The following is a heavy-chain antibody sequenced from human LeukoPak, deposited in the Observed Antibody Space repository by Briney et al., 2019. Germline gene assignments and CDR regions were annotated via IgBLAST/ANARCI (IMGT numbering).Heavy chain of an antibody. CDR2: ISSSSSYI. V-gene: IGHV3-21*01. J-gene: IGHJ5*02. CDR1: GFTFSSYS. CDR3: ARSATDFWSGGFDP. Sequence: PGGSLRLSCAASGFTFSSYSMNWVRQAPGKGLEWVSSISSSSSYIYYADSVKGRFTISRDNAKNSLYLQMNSLRAEDTAVYYCARSATDFWSGGFDPWGQGTLVTVSS. D-gene: IGHD3-3*01.